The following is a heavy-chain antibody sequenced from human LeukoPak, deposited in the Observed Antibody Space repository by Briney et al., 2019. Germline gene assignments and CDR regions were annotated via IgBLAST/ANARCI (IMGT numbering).Heavy chain of an antibody. Sequence: GGSLRLSCAASGFTFSSYAMSWVRQAPGKGLEWVSAIGGSGSSTYYADSVKGRFTISRDSSKNTLYLQMNSLRAEDTAVYYCARDIGVGGGSRIDYWGQGTLVTVSS. CDR1: GFTFSSYA. CDR3: ARDIGVGGGSRIDY. V-gene: IGHV3-23*01. D-gene: IGHD2-15*01. CDR2: IGGSGSST. J-gene: IGHJ4*02.